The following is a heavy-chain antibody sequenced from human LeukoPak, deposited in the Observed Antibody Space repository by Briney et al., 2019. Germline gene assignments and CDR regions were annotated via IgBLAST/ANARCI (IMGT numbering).Heavy chain of an antibody. CDR3: ARGQPQRYNSDWYVNWFDP. CDR1: GGSFSNYY. J-gene: IGHJ5*02. D-gene: IGHD6-19*01. CDR2: INHSGST. Sequence: SETLSLTCAVYGGSFSNYYWSWIRQPPGKGLEWIGEINHSGSTNYNPSLKSRVTISVDTSKNQFSLKLSSVTAADTAVYYCARGQPQRYNSDWYVNWFDPWGQGTLVSVSS. V-gene: IGHV4-34*01.